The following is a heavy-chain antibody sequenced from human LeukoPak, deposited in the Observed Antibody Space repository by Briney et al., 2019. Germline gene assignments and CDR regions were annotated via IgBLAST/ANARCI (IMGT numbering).Heavy chain of an antibody. CDR3: ARQVSGSWANGMDV. V-gene: IGHV4-59*01. Sequence: SETLSLTCTVSGGSISSYYWNWIRQPPGKGLEWIGYIYYSGSTNYNPSLKSRVTISLDTSKNQFSLKLSSVTAADTAVYYCARQVSGSWANGMDVWGQGTTVTVSS. D-gene: IGHD6-13*01. CDR1: GGSISSYY. CDR2: IYYSGST. J-gene: IGHJ6*02.